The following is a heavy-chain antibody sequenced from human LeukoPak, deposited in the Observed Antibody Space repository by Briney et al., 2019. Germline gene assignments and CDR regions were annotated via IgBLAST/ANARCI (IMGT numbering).Heavy chain of an antibody. CDR3: ARSDTDLRYFDWLNYWYFDL. J-gene: IGHJ2*01. V-gene: IGHV4-39*07. D-gene: IGHD3-9*01. CDR2: IYYSGTT. Sequence: SETLSLTCTVSGGSISSDNYYWGWIRQPPGKGLEWIGSIYYSGTTYYNPSLKSRVTISVDTSKNQFSLKLSSVTAADTAVYYCARSDTDLRYFDWLNYWYFDLWGRGTLVTVSS. CDR1: GGSISSDNYY.